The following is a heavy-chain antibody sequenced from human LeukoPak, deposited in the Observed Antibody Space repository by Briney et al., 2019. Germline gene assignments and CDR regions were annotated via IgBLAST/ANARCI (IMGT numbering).Heavy chain of an antibody. CDR2: IKQDGSDK. Sequence: GGSLRLSCAASGFTFSTYWMSWVRQAPGKGLEWVANIKQDGSDKFYVDSVKGRFTIFRDNAKNSLYLQMNSLRAEDTAVYYCARDPHYGSSLWGQGTLVTVSS. CDR3: ARDPHYGSSL. J-gene: IGHJ4*02. V-gene: IGHV3-7*03. D-gene: IGHD3-16*01. CDR1: GFTFSTYW.